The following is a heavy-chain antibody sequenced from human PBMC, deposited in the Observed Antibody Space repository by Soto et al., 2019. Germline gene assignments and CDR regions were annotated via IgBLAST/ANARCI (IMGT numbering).Heavy chain of an antibody. Sequence: PSETLSLTCAVYGGSFSGYSRSWIRQPPGKGLEWIGNIFHTGSTSYNPSLKSRVIISVDRSKNQFSLNLNSVTAADTAVYYCARGPIAARRNWFDPWGQGTLVTVSS. CDR1: GGSFSGYS. CDR3: ARGPIAARRNWFDP. CDR2: IFHTGST. J-gene: IGHJ5*02. D-gene: IGHD6-6*01. V-gene: IGHV4-30-2*01.